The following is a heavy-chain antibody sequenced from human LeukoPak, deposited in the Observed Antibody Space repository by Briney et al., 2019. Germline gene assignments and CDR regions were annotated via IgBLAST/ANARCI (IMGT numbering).Heavy chain of an antibody. D-gene: IGHD2-15*01. V-gene: IGHV3-7*01. CDR3: VRGVGGGY. CDR1: GFIFSDYW. CDR2: IHQDGSEK. Sequence: GGSLRLSCAASGFIFSDYWMTWVRQAPGKGLEWVANIHQDGSEKYDVDSVKGRFTISRDNAKNSLYLQMNSLRAEDTAVYYCVRGVGGGYWGQGTLVTVSS. J-gene: IGHJ4*02.